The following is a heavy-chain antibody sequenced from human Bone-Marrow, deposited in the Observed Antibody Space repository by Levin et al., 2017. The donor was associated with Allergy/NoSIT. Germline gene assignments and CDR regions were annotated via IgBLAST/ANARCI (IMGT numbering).Heavy chain of an antibody. Sequence: PGGSLRLSCAASGFTFSRYAMNWVRQSPGKGLEWIASITSSSTYINYADSVKGRFTISRDNAKKSLDLQMSSLRGEDSAVYYCASGGGSYNYWGQGTLVTVSS. CDR3: ASGGGSYNY. V-gene: IGHV3-21*01. J-gene: IGHJ4*02. CDR1: GFTFSRYA. CDR2: ITSSSTYI. D-gene: IGHD1-26*01.